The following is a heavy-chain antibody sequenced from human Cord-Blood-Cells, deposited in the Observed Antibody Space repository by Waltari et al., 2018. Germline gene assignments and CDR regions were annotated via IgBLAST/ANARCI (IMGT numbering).Heavy chain of an antibody. CDR2: IIPSLGIA. J-gene: IGHJ6*03. CDR1: GGTFSGDA. V-gene: IGHV1-69*09. CDR3: ARDRCSSTSCYSDNYYYMDV. D-gene: IGHD2-2*01. Sequence: QVQLVQSGAEVKKPGSSVKVSCKDSGGTFSGDAISWVGQAPGQGHQWMGRIIPSLGIANDAQKFQGRVTITADKSTSTAYMELSSLRSEDTAVYYCARDRCSSTSCYSDNYYYMDVWGKGTTVTVSS.